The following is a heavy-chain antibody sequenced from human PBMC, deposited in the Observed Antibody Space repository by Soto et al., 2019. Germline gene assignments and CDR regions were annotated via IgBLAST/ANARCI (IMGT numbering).Heavy chain of an antibody. CDR1: GYTFYSHS. J-gene: IGHJ6*02. V-gene: IGHV1-18*01. CDR3: ARCIQQDYYYGMDV. CDR2: ISADNSNT. Sequence: GASVKVSCKASGYTFYSHSISWVRQAPGQGLEWMGRISADNSNTKYAQKFRGRVTMTTDTSTSTVYMELRKLRSDDTAVYYCARCIQQDYYYGMDVWGQGTTVTVSS. D-gene: IGHD5-18*01.